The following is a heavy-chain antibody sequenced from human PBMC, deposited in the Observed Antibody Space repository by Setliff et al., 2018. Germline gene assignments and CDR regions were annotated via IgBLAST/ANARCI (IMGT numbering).Heavy chain of an antibody. D-gene: IGHD3-10*01. V-gene: IGHV3-43*02. Sequence: PGGSLRLSCAASGFTFSSDAMTWVRQAPGKGLEWVSIISSEGDTTFSADSVKGRFTISRDNSKNSLYLEMTNLRTEDTALYYCAKNREYYGSGAMGYFDYWGRGTLVTVSS. CDR3: AKNREYYGSGAMGYFDY. CDR1: GFTFSSDA. J-gene: IGHJ4*02. CDR2: ISSEGDTT.